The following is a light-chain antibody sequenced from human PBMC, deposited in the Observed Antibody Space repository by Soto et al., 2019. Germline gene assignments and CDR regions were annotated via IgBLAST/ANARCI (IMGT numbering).Light chain of an antibody. CDR3: QQIYTIPLT. Sequence: KMNQSPSALSASVGDRVTITCRASQNIKKYLNWYRQKPGKAPDLLIYTASSLQVGFPSRFSGSGSGTDFSLTISSLQPEDFASYYCQQIYTIPLTFGGGTKVDIK. CDR1: QNIKKY. CDR2: TAS. V-gene: IGKV1-39*01. J-gene: IGKJ4*01.